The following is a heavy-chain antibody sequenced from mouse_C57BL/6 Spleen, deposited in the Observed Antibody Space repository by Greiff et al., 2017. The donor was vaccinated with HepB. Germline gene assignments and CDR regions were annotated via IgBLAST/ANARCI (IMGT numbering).Heavy chain of an antibody. CDR3: ARSGGSSPGWFAY. CDR2: IDPSDSYT. Sequence: QVQLKQPGAELVMPGASVKLSCKASGYTFTSYWMHWVKQRPGQGLEWIGEIDPSDSYTNYNQKFKGKSTLTVDKSSSTAYMQLSSLTSEDSAVYYCARSGGSSPGWFAYWGQGTLVTVSA. V-gene: IGHV1-69*01. CDR1: GYTFTSYW. J-gene: IGHJ3*01. D-gene: IGHD1-1*01.